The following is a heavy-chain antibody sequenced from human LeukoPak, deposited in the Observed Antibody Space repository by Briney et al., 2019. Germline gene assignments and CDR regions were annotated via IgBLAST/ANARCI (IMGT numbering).Heavy chain of an antibody. CDR3: AGATSREAFDI. D-gene: IGHD2-2*01. J-gene: IGHJ3*02. Sequence: SETLSLTCTVSGGSISDYYWSWIRQPPGKGLEWIGYIYYSGSTNYTPSLKSRVTISINTSKNQFSLRLSAVTAADTAVYYCAGATSREAFDIWGQGTRVTVSS. CDR1: GGSISDYY. V-gene: IGHV4-59*01. CDR2: IYYSGST.